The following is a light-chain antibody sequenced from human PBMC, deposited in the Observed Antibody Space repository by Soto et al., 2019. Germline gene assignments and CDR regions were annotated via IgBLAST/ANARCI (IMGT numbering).Light chain of an antibody. CDR2: NRN. J-gene: IGLJ3*02. CDR1: DSNIGSNA. V-gene: IGLV1-44*01. Sequence: QSVLTQPPSVSATPGQGVIISCSGGDSNIGSNAVNWYQQLPGTAPRLLIYNRNQRPSGVPDRISGSKSGTSASLAISGRQSEDEADDYCAAWDDDLSVWLFGGGTKLTVL. CDR3: AAWDDDLSVWL.